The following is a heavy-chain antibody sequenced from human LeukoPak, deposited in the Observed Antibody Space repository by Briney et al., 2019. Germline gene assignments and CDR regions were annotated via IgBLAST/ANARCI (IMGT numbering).Heavy chain of an antibody. CDR1: GYTLTELS. Sequence: GASVKVSCKVSGYTLTELSMHWVRQAPGKGLEWMGGFDPEDGETIYAQKFQGRVTMTEDTSTDTAYMELSSLRSEDTAVYYCATTMIVVVISPGDAFDIWGQGTMVTVSS. V-gene: IGHV1-24*01. D-gene: IGHD3-22*01. CDR3: ATTMIVVVISPGDAFDI. J-gene: IGHJ3*02. CDR2: FDPEDGET.